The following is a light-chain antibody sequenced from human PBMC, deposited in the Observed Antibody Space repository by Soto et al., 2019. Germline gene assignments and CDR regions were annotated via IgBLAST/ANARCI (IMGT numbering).Light chain of an antibody. V-gene: IGKV3-11*01. CDR2: DAS. CDR3: QQRSKWVT. Sequence: EIVLPQSQATLSLSPGESSTLSCRASQSVSIYLAWYQQKHGQAPRLLIYDASNRATGIPARFSGSGSGTEFNLTISSLEPEDFAVYYCQQRSKWVTFGRGTKVDIK. J-gene: IGKJ4*01. CDR1: QSVSIY.